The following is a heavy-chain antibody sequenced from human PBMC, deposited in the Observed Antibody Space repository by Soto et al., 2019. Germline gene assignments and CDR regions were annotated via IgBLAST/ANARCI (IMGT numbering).Heavy chain of an antibody. CDR2: IYYSGST. D-gene: IGHD3-10*01. Sequence: SETLSLTCTVSGGSISSYYWSWIRQPPGKGLEWIGYIYYSGSTNYNPSLKSRVTILVDTPKNQFSLKLSSVTAADTAVYYCAREGGWFGEFSTYYYYYGMDVWGQGTTVTVSS. CDR1: GGSISSYY. J-gene: IGHJ6*02. CDR3: AREGGWFGEFSTYYYYYGMDV. V-gene: IGHV4-59*01.